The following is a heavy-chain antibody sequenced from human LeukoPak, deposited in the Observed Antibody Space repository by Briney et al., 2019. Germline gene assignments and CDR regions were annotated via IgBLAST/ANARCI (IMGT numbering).Heavy chain of an antibody. CDR2: ISSSNSYI. D-gene: IGHD1-26*01. V-gene: IGHV3-21*01. CDR1: GFTFSRYS. J-gene: IGHJ4*02. Sequence: GGSLRLSCATSGFTFSRYSMNWVRQAPGKGLEWVSSISSSNSYINYADSVKGRFTISRDNAKNSLYLQMNSLRAEDTAVFYCAKEGRATTVDYWGQGTLVTVSS. CDR3: AKEGRATTVDY.